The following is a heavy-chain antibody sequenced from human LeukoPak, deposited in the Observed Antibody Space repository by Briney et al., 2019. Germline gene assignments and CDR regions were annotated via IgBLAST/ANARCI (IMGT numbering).Heavy chain of an antibody. CDR2: ISGSGGST. CDR3: AKDKPRYSSSWYVRFDP. Sequence: GGSLRLSCSASGFPFSSYAMSWVRQAPGKGLEWVSGISGSGGSTYYADSVKGRFTISRDNSKNTLYLQMNSLRAEDTAVYYCAKDKPRYSSSWYVRFDPWGQGTLVTVSS. CDR1: GFPFSSYA. D-gene: IGHD6-13*01. V-gene: IGHV3-23*01. J-gene: IGHJ5*02.